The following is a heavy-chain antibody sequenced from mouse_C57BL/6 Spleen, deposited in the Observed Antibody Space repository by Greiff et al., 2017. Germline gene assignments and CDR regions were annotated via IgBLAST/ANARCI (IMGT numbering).Heavy chain of an antibody. CDR3: ARTSLGLDY. CDR2: INPNNGGT. J-gene: IGHJ2*01. D-gene: IGHD4-1*01. CDR1: GYTFTDYN. Sequence: VVEPGASVKMSCKASGYTFTDYNMHWVKQSHGKSLEWIGYINPNNGGTSYNQKFKGKATLTVNKSSSTAYMELRSLTSEDSAVYYCARTSLGLDYWGQGTTLTVSS. V-gene: IGHV1-22*01.